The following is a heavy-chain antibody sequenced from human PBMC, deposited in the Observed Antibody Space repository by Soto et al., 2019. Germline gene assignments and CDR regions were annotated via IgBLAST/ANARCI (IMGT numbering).Heavy chain of an antibody. CDR3: ARGSPNYGSAPGYGMDA. J-gene: IGHJ6*02. CDR1: GGTFSSYA. Sequence: GASVKVSCKASGGTFSSYAISWVRQAPGQGLEWMGGIIPIFGTANYAQKFQGRVTITADESTSTAYMELSSLRSEDTAVYYCARGSPNYGSAPGYGMDAWRQGTTVTVSS. V-gene: IGHV1-69*13. D-gene: IGHD3-10*01. CDR2: IIPIFGTA.